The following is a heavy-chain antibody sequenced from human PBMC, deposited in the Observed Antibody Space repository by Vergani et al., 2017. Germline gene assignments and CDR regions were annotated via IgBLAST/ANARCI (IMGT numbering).Heavy chain of an antibody. Sequence: QVDLVESGGGLVKPGESLRLSCTASGFTFSDYYMPWLRQAPGKGLEWIAYISDTSSAMFYADSARCRFTISRDNAKNSLFLQMNKLRPEDTAVYFCARALRPHGDFDFADWGRGTLVTVSS. D-gene: IGHD4-17*01. J-gene: IGHJ4*03. CDR2: ISDTSSAM. CDR1: GFTFSDYY. CDR3: ARALRPHGDFDFAD. V-gene: IGHV3-11*04.